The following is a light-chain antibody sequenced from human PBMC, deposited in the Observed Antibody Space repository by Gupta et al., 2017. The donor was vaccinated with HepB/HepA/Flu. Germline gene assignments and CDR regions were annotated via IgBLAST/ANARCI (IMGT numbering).Light chain of an antibody. CDR2: EAS. CDR3: RQCIPLPIT. Sequence: DIVMTQTPLSLSVTPGQPASISCKSTQSLLHADGKTYLYWYLQKPGQPPHLLIHEASNRFSGVPDRFSGSGSGTDFTLTISRVEADDVGVYYCRQCIPLPITFGQGTRLEIK. CDR1: QSLLHADGKTY. V-gene: IGKV2D-29*01. J-gene: IGKJ5*01.